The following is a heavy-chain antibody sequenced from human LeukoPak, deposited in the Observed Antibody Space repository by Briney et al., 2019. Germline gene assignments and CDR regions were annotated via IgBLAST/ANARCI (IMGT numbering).Heavy chain of an antibody. CDR2: IYHSGST. CDR1: GYSISSGYY. CDR3: ARTPAGGGYFEDY. Sequence: SETLSLTCAVSGYSISSGYYWGWIRQPPGKGLEWIGSIYHSGSTYYNPSLKSRVTISVDTSKNQFSLKLSSVTAADAAVYYCARTPAGGGYFEDYWGQGTLVTVSS. V-gene: IGHV4-38-2*01. J-gene: IGHJ4*02. D-gene: IGHD1-26*01.